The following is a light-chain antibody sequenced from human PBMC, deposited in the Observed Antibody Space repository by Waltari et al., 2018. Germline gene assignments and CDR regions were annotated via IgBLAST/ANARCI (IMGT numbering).Light chain of an antibody. CDR1: SSDVWIYNL. CDR3: CSYVRDITWV. CDR2: EGT. J-gene: IGLJ3*02. Sequence: QSALTQPASVSGSPGQSITLSFPGTSSDVWIYNLVSWYQHHPGKAPKLMIYEGTQRPSGVSDRFSGSKSGDTASLTISGLQAEDEADYYCCSYVRDITWVFGGGTKLTVL. V-gene: IGLV2-23*01.